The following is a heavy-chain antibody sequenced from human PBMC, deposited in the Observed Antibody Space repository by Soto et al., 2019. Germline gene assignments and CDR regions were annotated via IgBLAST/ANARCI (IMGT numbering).Heavy chain of an antibody. D-gene: IGHD2-8*02. CDR1: GGSFSGYY. J-gene: IGHJ4*02. CDR2: INHSGST. V-gene: IGHV4-34*01. Sequence: QVQLQQWGAGLLKPSETLSLTCAVYGGSFSGYYWTWLRQPPGTGLEWIGEINHSGSTNYNPSLKRRVTISVDTSKNQFSLKLTSVTAADTAVYYCARDKITGLFDYWGQGTLVTVSS. CDR3: ARDKITGLFDY.